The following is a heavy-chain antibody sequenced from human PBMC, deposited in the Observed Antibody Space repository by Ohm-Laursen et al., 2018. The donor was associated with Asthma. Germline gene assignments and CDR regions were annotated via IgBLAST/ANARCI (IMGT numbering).Heavy chain of an antibody. CDR2: INAGNGNT. CDR1: GYTFASYA. D-gene: IGHD2-15*01. Sequence: ATVKISCKASGYTFASYAMHWVRQAPGQRLEWMGWINAGNGNTKYSQKFQGRVTITRDTSASTAYMELSSLRSEDTAVYYCARKAGSCITSTCYSMDYWGQGTQVTVSS. V-gene: IGHV1-3*01. CDR3: ARKAGSCITSTCYSMDY. J-gene: IGHJ4*02.